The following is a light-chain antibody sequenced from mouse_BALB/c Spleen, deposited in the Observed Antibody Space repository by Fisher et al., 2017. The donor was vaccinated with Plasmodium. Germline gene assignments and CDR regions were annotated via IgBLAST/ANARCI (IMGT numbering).Light chain of an antibody. CDR2: YAS. V-gene: IGKV5-43*01. J-gene: IGKJ1*01. CDR3: WQGTHSWT. CDR1: QSIGDN. Sequence: DIVLTQTPATLSVTLGDSVSLSCRASQSIGDNLHWFQQKSHESPRLLIKYASQSISGIPSRFSGSGSGTDFTLKISRVEAEDLGIYYCWQGTHSWTFGGGTNLEIK.